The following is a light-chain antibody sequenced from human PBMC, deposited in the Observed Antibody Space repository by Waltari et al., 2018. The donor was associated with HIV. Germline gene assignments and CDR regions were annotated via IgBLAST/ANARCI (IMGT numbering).Light chain of an antibody. V-gene: IGLV2-8*01. Sequence: QSALTQPPSASGSPGQSLTISCTGTIGDVGGYDYVSWYHQHPGKAPKLLNYEVRQRPSGVPARFYGSQSGNTASLTVSGLQAEDEADYHCMSYTGHNRWVFGGGTKLAVL. J-gene: IGLJ3*02. CDR3: MSYTGHNRWV. CDR2: EVR. CDR1: IGDVGGYDY.